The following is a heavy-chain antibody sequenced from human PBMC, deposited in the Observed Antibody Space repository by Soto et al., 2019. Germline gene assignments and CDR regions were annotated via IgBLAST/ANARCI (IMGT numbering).Heavy chain of an antibody. V-gene: IGHV1-18*01. J-gene: IGHJ4*02. Sequence: QVQLVQSGAEVKKPGASVKVSCKASGYTFTSYGISWVRQAPGQGLEWMGWTSAYNANTDYAQKLQGRVTMTTDTSTSTAYMELRSLTSDDTSVDYCPPSSMVRDLLFDYWGQGTLVTVSS. CDR2: TSAYNANT. CDR3: PPSSMVRDLLFDY. CDR1: GYTFTSYG. D-gene: IGHD3-10*01.